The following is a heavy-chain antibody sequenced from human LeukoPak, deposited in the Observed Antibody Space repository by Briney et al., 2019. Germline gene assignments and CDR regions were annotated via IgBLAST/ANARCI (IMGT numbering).Heavy chain of an antibody. Sequence: GGSLRLSCAASGFTFSSYGMSWVRQAPGKGPEWVSVISTSSTYIYYADSVKGRFTISRDNAKNSLYLQMNSLRAEDTAVYYCARVSTAASLAIDSWGQGTLVTVST. CDR1: GFTFSSYG. D-gene: IGHD6-13*01. J-gene: IGHJ4*02. CDR2: ISTSSTYI. V-gene: IGHV3-21*06. CDR3: ARVSTAASLAIDS.